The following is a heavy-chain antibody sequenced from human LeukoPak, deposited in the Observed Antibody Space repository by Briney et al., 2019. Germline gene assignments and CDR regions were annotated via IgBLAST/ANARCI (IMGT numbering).Heavy chain of an antibody. Sequence: GGSLRLSCAASGFTSGGYGMSWVRQDPGKGLEWVSVISVSGASSSYADSVKGRFTISRDDSKNTLYLQMNSLRVEDTAVYFCAKRGSHNAFDIWGQGTMVTVSP. J-gene: IGHJ3*02. D-gene: IGHD3-16*01. CDR2: ISVSGASS. CDR1: GFTSGGYG. CDR3: AKRGSHNAFDI. V-gene: IGHV3-23*01.